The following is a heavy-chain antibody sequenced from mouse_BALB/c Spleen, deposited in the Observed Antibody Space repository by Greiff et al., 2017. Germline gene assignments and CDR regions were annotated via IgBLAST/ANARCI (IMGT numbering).Heavy chain of an antibody. CDR3: ASLRSFAY. J-gene: IGHJ3*01. Sequence: VQRVESGPGLVQPSQSLSLSCTASGFSLTSYGVHWVRQSPGKGLEWLGVIWSGGSTDYYAAFISRLSISKDNSKSQVFFKMNSLQANDTAIYYCASLRSFAYWGQGTLVTVSA. CDR2: IWSGGST. V-gene: IGHV2-2*02. CDR1: GFSLTSYG. D-gene: IGHD1-1*01.